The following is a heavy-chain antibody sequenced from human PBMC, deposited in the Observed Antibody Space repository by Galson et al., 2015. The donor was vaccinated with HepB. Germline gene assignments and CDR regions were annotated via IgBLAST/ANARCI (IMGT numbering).Heavy chain of an antibody. D-gene: IGHD3-16*01. V-gene: IGHV2-5*02. CDR1: GFSLSATEVG. J-gene: IGHJ3*01. CDR2: IYGDGDE. CDR3: AHRRGLWGAFDV. Sequence: PALVKPTQTLTLTCTFSGFSLSATEVGVGWIRQPPGQALEWLLLIYGDGDERYNSSLKSRLTVTKDASKNQVVLKMTNMDPVDTATYFCAHRRGLWGAFDVWGQGTMVTVSS.